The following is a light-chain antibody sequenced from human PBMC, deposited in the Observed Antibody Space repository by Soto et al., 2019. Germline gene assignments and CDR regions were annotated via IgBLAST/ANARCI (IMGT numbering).Light chain of an antibody. CDR1: QSISSK. V-gene: IGKV3-15*01. J-gene: IGKJ1*01. CDR3: QHYNDWRWT. Sequence: EIVMTQSPATLSVSPGEGATPSCRASQSISSKLAWYQQKPGQAPRLLIYAASTRATGVPARFSGSGSGTEFTLTISSLQSEDLAVYYCQHYNDWRWTFGQGTKVEIK. CDR2: AAS.